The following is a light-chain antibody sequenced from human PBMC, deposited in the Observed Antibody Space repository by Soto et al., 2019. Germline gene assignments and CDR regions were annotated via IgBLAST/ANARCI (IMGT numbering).Light chain of an antibody. CDR3: RSNAGSDDPIV. V-gene: IGLV2-8*01. Sequence: QSALTQPPSASGSPGQSVTISCTGTSSDVGGYPFVSWYQQHPGKAPKVLIYDVNKRPSGVPDRFSGSKSGNTASLTVSGLQAEDEADYYCRSNAGSDDPIVFGTGTKLTVL. CDR2: DVN. CDR1: SSDVGGYPF. J-gene: IGLJ1*01.